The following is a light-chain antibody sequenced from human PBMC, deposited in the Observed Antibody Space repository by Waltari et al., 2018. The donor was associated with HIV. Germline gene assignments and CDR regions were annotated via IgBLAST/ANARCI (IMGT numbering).Light chain of an antibody. V-gene: IGLV2-11*01. CDR3: CSYAGSKTYV. Sequence: QSALTQTRSVSGSPGQSVTISCTGTITNVGCYTYVSWYQQHPGKAPKLIIYDVTTRPSGVPDRFTGSKSGDTASLTMSGLQAEDEADYYCCSYAGSKTYVFGTGTKVTVL. J-gene: IGLJ1*01. CDR1: ITNVGCYTY. CDR2: DVT.